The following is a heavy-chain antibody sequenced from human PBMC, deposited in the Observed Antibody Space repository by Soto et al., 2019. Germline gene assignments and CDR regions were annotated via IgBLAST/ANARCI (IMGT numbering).Heavy chain of an antibody. V-gene: IGHV3-43*01. CDR2: ISWDGGST. Sequence: GGSLRLSCAASGFTFDDYTMHWVRQAPGKGLEWVSLISWDGGSTYYADSVKGRFTISRDNSKNSLYLQMNSLRTEDTALYYCAKDISSAAGTFYYYYGMDVWGQGTTVTVS. J-gene: IGHJ6*02. CDR1: GFTFDDYT. D-gene: IGHD6-13*01. CDR3: AKDISSAAGTFYYYYGMDV.